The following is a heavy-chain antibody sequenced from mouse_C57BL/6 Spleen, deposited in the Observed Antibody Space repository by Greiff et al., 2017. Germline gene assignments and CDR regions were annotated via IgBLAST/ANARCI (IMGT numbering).Heavy chain of an antibody. Sequence: VKLMESGAELVKPGASVKISCKASGYAFSSYWMNWVKQRPGKGLEWIGQIYPGDGDTNYNGKFKGKATLTADKSSSTAYMQLSSLTSEDSAVYFCATHYYGSSLGAYWGQGTLVTVSA. CDR2: IYPGDGDT. J-gene: IGHJ3*01. CDR3: ATHYYGSSLGAY. D-gene: IGHD1-1*01. V-gene: IGHV1-80*01. CDR1: GYAFSSYW.